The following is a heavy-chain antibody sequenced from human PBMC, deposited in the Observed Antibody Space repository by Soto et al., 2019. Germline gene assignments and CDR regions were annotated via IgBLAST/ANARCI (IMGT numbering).Heavy chain of an antibody. CDR3: AKDQKDYSGSGTYYVPYGMDV. V-gene: IGHV3-21*01. Sequence: GGSLRLSCAASGFTFSSYSMNWVRQAPGKGLEWVSSISSSSSYIYYADSVKGRFTISRDNAKNSLYLQMNSLRAEDTALYFCAKDQKDYSGSGTYYVPYGMDVWGQGTTVTAP. CDR1: GFTFSSYS. CDR2: ISSSSSYI. D-gene: IGHD3-10*01. J-gene: IGHJ6*02.